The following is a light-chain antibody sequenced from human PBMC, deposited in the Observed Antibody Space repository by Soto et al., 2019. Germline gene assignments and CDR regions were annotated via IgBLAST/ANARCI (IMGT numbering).Light chain of an antibody. V-gene: IGKV1-12*01. Sequence: DIQMTQSPSSVSASVGDRVTITCRASQGISSWLAWYQQKPGKAPRLLIYAASSLQNGVPSRFSGXXXGXXXXXTXXXLXPEDFXXYYCQQANSFLLTFGGGTKVEVK. CDR2: AAS. CDR1: QGISSW. J-gene: IGKJ4*01. CDR3: QQANSFLLT.